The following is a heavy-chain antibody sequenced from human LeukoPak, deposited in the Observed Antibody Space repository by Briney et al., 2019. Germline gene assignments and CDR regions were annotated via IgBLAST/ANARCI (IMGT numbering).Heavy chain of an antibody. V-gene: IGHV4-4*02. CDR2: IYHIGNT. CDR1: GVSISSNNW. D-gene: IGHD2/OR15-2a*01. CDR3: ASHGAFYLAY. J-gene: IGHJ4*02. Sequence: SETLSLTCAVSGVSISSNNWWSWVRQPPGQGLEWIGEIYHIGNTNYNPSLKSRVTISVDKSNNQFSLKLNSVTAADTAVYYCASHGAFYLAYWGQGTLVTVSS.